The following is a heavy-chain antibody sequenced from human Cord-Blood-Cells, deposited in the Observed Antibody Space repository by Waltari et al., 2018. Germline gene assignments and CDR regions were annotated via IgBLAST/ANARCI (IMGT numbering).Heavy chain of an antibody. CDR1: GYSISSGYY. Sequence: QVQLQESGPGLVKPSETLSLTCAVSGYSISSGYYCGWLRQPPGKGLEWIGSIYHSGSTYYNPSLKSRVTISVDTSKNQFSLKLSSVTAADTAVYYCAASPDTIFGVVNIYFDYWGQGTLVTVSS. CDR2: IYHSGST. J-gene: IGHJ4*02. V-gene: IGHV4-38-2*01. CDR3: AASPDTIFGVVNIYFDY. D-gene: IGHD3-3*01.